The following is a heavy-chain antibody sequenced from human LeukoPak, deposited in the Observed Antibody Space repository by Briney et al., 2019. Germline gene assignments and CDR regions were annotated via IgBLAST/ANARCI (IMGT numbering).Heavy chain of an antibody. CDR1: GFTFSSYG. CDR3: ARDSSHYLGSSDY. CDR2: ISESGDVT. D-gene: IGHD6-6*01. V-gene: IGHV3-23*01. J-gene: IGHJ4*02. Sequence: GGSLRLSCAASGFTFSSYGMSWVRQAPGRGLEWVSVISESGDVTHYADAMKGRFTISRDNAKNTLNLQMNSLRAEDTAIYYCARDSSHYLGSSDYWGQGTLVTVSS.